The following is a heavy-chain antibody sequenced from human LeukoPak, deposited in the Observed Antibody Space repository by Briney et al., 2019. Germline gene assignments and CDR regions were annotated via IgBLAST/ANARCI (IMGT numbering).Heavy chain of an antibody. CDR3: ARAPTRTIFGVSLGTGFDY. V-gene: IGHV3-21*01. Sequence: PGGSLRLSCAASGFTFSSYWMHWVRQAPGKGLEWVSSISSSSSYIYYADSVKGRFTISRDNAKNSLYLQMNSLRAEDTAVYYCARAPTRTIFGVSLGTGFDYWGQGTLVTVSS. D-gene: IGHD3-3*01. CDR2: ISSSSSYI. J-gene: IGHJ4*02. CDR1: GFTFSSYW.